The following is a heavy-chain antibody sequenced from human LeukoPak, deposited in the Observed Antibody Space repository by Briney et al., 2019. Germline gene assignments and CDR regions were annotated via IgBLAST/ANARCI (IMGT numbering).Heavy chain of an antibody. Sequence: PGGSLRLSCAASGFTFSSYALHWARQAPGKGLEYVSAISSNGGSTYYANSVKGRFTISRDNSKNTLYLQMGSLRAEDMAVYYCARVEDTAMAYLDYWGQGTLVTVS. V-gene: IGHV3-64*01. CDR1: GFTFSSYA. CDR3: ARVEDTAMAYLDY. CDR2: ISSNGGST. D-gene: IGHD5-18*01. J-gene: IGHJ4*02.